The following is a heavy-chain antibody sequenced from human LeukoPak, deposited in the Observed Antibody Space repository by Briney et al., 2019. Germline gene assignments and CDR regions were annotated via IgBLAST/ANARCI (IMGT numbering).Heavy chain of an antibody. CDR1: GYTFTTYY. V-gene: IGHV1-46*01. D-gene: IGHD3-22*01. CDR2: INPNGGST. J-gene: IGHJ6*02. CDR3: TRGGNYYDSSMDV. Sequence: ASVKVSCKASGYTFTTYYMHWVRQAPGQGLEWMGIINPNGGSTNYAEKFQGRVTTTRDTSTSTVYMELRSLRSEDTAVYYCTRGGNYYDSSMDVWGQGTTVTVSS.